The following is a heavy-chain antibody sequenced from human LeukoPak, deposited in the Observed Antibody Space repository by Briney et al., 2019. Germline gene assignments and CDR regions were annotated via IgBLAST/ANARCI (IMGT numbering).Heavy chain of an antibody. CDR1: GGTFSSYA. V-gene: IGHV1-69*05. Sequence: ASVKVSCKASGGTFSSYAISWVRQAPGQGLEWMGGIIPIFGTANYAQKFQGRVTITTDESTSTAYMELSSLRSEDTAVYYCASQPAAMYYFDYWGQGTLVTVSS. CDR3: ASQPAAMYYFDY. CDR2: IIPIFGTA. J-gene: IGHJ4*02. D-gene: IGHD2-2*01.